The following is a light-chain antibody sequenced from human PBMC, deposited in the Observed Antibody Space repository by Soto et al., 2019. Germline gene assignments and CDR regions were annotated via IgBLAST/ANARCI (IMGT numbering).Light chain of an antibody. V-gene: IGKV3-11*01. CDR3: QQRSSWPT. CDR2: DAS. Sequence: EIVLTQSPVTLSLSPGERATLSCRASQSVGSYLVWDQQKPGQAPRLLIFDASTRATDIPDRFSGSGSGTDFTLTISSLEPEDFAIYYCQQRSSWPTFGGGTRVEIK. J-gene: IGKJ4*01. CDR1: QSVGSY.